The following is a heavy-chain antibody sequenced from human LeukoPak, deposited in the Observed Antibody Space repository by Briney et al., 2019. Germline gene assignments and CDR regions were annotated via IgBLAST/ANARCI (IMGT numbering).Heavy chain of an antibody. V-gene: IGHV3-23*01. CDR3: AKDARGYHRPIDH. CDR2: IGGGGTNT. CDR1: GFTFTDFA. D-gene: IGHD3-22*01. J-gene: IGHJ4*02. Sequence: GGSLRLSCAASGFTFTDFAMNWVRQAPGKGLEWVSGIGGGGTNTDYADSVKGRFTISRDNSKNTLTLQMSILRADDTAVYFCAKDARGYHRPIDHWGQGILVTVSS.